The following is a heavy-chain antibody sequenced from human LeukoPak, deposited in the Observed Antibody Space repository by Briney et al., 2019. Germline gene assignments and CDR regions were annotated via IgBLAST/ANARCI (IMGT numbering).Heavy chain of an antibody. J-gene: IGHJ6*02. CDR2: MNPNSGNT. CDR1: GYTFTSYD. V-gene: IGHV1-8*01. CDR3: ARVAAAQAGMDV. D-gene: IGHD6-13*01. Sequence: GASVKVSCKASGYTFTSYDINWVRQATGQGLEWMGWMNPNSGNTGYAQKFQGRVTTTRNTSISTAYMELSSLRSEDTAVYYCARVAAAQAGMDVWGQGTTVTVSS.